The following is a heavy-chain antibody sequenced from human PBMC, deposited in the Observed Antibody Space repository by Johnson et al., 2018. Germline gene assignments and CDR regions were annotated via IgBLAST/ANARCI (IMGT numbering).Heavy chain of an antibody. D-gene: IGHD3-22*01. CDR3: EREDYYDSGGYYYNFQH. Sequence: EVQLVESGGGLVKPGGSLRLSCAASGFTFSSYSMNWVRQAPGKGLGWVSSISSSSSYIYYADSVKGRFTISRDNAKNSMYLQMNSLRAEDTAVYECEREDYYDSGGYYYNFQHWGEGTLVTVSS. CDR1: GFTFSSYS. J-gene: IGHJ1*01. V-gene: IGHV3-21*01. CDR2: ISSSSSYI.